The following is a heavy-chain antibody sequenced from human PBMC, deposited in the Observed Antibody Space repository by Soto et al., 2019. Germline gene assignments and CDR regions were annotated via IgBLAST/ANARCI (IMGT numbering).Heavy chain of an antibody. CDR2: IYYSGST. D-gene: IGHD3-3*01. Sequence: PSETLSLTCTVSGGSISSSSYYWVWIRQPPGKGLEWIGSIYYSGSTYYNPSLKSRVTISVDTSKNQFSLKLSSVTAADTAVYYCARHQTKFRVLRFLEWLPGGNWFDPWGQGTLVTVSS. J-gene: IGHJ5*02. CDR3: ARHQTKFRVLRFLEWLPGGNWFDP. CDR1: GGSISSSSYY. V-gene: IGHV4-39*01.